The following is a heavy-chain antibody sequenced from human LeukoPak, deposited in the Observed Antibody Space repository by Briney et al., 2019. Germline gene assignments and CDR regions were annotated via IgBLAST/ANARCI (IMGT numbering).Heavy chain of an antibody. J-gene: IGHJ6*03. Sequence: GGSLRLSCAASGFTCSDYAMNWVRQAPGKGLEWVSYISSSRGNAVYYAASVRGRFTISRDDAKNSLNLQIHSLRGEDTAVYYCARVSYCSSTSCYWRGYYYYYMDVWGKGTTVTVSS. D-gene: IGHD2-2*01. CDR2: ISSSRGNAV. V-gene: IGHV3-48*04. CDR3: ARVSYCSSTSCYWRGYYYYYMDV. CDR1: GFTCSDYA.